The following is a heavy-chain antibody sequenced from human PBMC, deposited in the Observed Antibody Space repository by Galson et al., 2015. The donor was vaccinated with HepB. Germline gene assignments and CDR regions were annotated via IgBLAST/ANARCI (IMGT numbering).Heavy chain of an antibody. CDR3: ARDSSDWSLDY. V-gene: IGHV1-46*01. CDR2: DSFNGEST. Sequence: SVKVSCKASGYPFTKYHVHWVRQAPGQGLEWIGIDSFNGESTNYAQKFQGRLTMTRDTPTNTVYMELSSLTSEDTAIYFCARDSSDWSLDYWGQGPLVTGSS. J-gene: IGHJ4*02. D-gene: IGHD6-19*01. CDR1: GYPFTKYH.